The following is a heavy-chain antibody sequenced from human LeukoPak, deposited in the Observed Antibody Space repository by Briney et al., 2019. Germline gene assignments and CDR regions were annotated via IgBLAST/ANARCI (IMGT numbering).Heavy chain of an antibody. CDR3: ARDAPLGDYYYMDV. CDR1: RFTFSSYA. J-gene: IGHJ6*03. V-gene: IGHV3-30*01. Sequence: GGSLRLSCAASRFTFSSYAMHWVREAPGKGLEWVAVISYDGSNKYYADSVKGRFTISRDNSKNTLYLQMNSLRAEDTAVYYCARDAPLGDYYYMDVWGKGTTFTVSS. D-gene: IGHD3-16*01. CDR2: ISYDGSNK.